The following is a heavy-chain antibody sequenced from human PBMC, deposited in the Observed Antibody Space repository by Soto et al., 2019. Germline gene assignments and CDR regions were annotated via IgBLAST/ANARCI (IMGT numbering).Heavy chain of an antibody. CDR2: INNDGGAT. CDR1: GFIFTGHW. D-gene: IGHD4-4*01. J-gene: IGHJ5*02. Sequence: EEQVVESGGGLVQPGGSLRLSCAASGFIFTGHWMHWVSQGPGKGLDWVSGINNDGGATFYADSVKGRFTISRDNSNNMVYLQMTSLGAEDSAVYYCGTVFDLWGHGTQVTVSS. CDR3: GTVFDL. V-gene: IGHV3-74*01.